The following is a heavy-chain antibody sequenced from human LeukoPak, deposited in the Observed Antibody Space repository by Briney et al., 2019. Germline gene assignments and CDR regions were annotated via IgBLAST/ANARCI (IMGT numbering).Heavy chain of an antibody. CDR2: INPNSGGT. J-gene: IGHJ6*02. D-gene: IGHD2-2*03. Sequence: ASVKVSCKASGYTFTGYYMHWVRHAPGQGLEWMGWINPNSGGTNYAQKFQGRVTMTRDTSISTAYMELSRLRSDDTAVYYCARDLGIVVVPAAIYYYYGMDVWGQGTTVTVSS. CDR3: ARDLGIVVVPAAIYYYYGMDV. CDR1: GYTFTGYY. V-gene: IGHV1-2*02.